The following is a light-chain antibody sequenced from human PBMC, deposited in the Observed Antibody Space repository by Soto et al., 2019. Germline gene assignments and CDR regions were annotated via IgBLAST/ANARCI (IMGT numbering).Light chain of an antibody. V-gene: IGLV2-11*01. J-gene: IGLJ1*01. CDR1: SSDVGGYNY. CDR2: DVS. CDR3: CSYAGSSYV. Sequence: QSALTQPRSVSGSPGQSVTISCTGASSDVGGYNYVSWYQQHPGKAPKLMIYDVSKRPSGVPDRFSGSKSGNTASLTISGIQAEDEGDYYCCSYAGSSYVFGTGTKLTVL.